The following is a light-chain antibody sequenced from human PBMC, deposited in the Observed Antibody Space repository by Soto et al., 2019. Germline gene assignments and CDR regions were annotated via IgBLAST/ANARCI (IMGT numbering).Light chain of an antibody. CDR3: THGTHWPIT. Sequence: SLSTLSLPVTLGQPASISCSSTHSLVYADGNTYLQWFQQRPGQSPRRLIYKISNRDSGVPDRFSGSGSGTDFTLQISRVEAEDVGVYYCTHGTHWPITFGQGRRLEI. CDR2: KIS. V-gene: IGKV2-30*01. J-gene: IGKJ5*01. CDR1: HSLVYADGNTY.